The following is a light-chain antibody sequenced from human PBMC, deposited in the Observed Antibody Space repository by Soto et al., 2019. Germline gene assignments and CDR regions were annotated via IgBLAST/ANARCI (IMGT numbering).Light chain of an antibody. V-gene: IGKV1-9*01. CDR3: QQLNSYPVT. J-gene: IGKJ5*01. Sequence: DIQLTQSPSFLSASVGDRVTITCRASQGISSYLAWYQQKPGKAPKLLIYAASTLQSGVPSRFSGSGSGTEFTLTISSLQREDFATYYWQQLNSYPVTFGRGTRLEIK. CDR1: QGISSY. CDR2: AAS.